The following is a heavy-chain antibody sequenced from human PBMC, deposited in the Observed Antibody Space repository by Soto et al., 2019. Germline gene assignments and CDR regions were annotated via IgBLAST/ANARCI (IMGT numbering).Heavy chain of an antibody. Sequence: GGSLRLSCAASGFTFSSYSMNWVRQAPGKGLEWVSSISSSSSYIYYADSVKGRFTISRDNAKNSLYLQMNSLRAEDTAVYYCARDFNYDRSGYYFWGQGTLVTVSS. D-gene: IGHD3-22*01. CDR1: GFTFSSYS. J-gene: IGHJ4*02. CDR2: ISSSSSYI. V-gene: IGHV3-21*01. CDR3: ARDFNYDRSGYYF.